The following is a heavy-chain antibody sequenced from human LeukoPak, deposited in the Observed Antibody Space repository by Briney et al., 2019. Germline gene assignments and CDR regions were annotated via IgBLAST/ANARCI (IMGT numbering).Heavy chain of an antibody. CDR3: ARGGADKYYYDSSTYTPEKNWFDP. CDR1: GFTVSTNY. J-gene: IGHJ5*02. D-gene: IGHD3-22*01. CDR2: IYSGGST. V-gene: IGHV3-66*01. Sequence: TGGSLRLSCAVSGFTVSTNYMSWVRQASEKGLEWVSVIYSGGSTYYADSVKGRFTVSRDSSKNTLYLQMNSLRAEDTAVYYCARGGADKYYYDSSTYTPEKNWFDPWGQGTLVTVSS.